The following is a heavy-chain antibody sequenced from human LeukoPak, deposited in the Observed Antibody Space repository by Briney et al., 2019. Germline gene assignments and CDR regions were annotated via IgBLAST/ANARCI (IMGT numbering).Heavy chain of an antibody. Sequence: PGGSLRLSCAASGFTFSSYGMHWVRQAPGKGLEWVAVISYDGSNKYYADSVKGRFTISRDNSKNTLYLQMNSLRAEDTAVYYCAKEAAAVAGPYYYYGMDVWGKGTTVTVSS. D-gene: IGHD6-19*01. J-gene: IGHJ6*04. CDR2: ISYDGSNK. V-gene: IGHV3-30*18. CDR1: GFTFSSYG. CDR3: AKEAAAVAGPYYYYGMDV.